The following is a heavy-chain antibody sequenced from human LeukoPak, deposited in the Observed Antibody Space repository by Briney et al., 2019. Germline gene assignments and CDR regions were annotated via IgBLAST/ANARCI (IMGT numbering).Heavy chain of an antibody. CDR1: GGSISSSSYY. V-gene: IGHV4-39*07. J-gene: IGHJ4*02. CDR2: IYYSGST. Sequence: SQTLSLTCTVSGGSISSSSYYWGWIRQPPGTGLEWIGSIYYSGSTYYNPSLKSRVTISVDTSKNQFSLKLSSVTAADTAVYYCARVANYDILTGYSYYFDYWGQGTLVTVSS. CDR3: ARVANYDILTGYSYYFDY. D-gene: IGHD3-9*01.